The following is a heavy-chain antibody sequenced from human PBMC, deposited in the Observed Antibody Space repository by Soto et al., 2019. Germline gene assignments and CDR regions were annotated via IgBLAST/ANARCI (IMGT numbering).Heavy chain of an antibody. CDR3: AGRDYGDYVFSWYFDL. Sequence: PSETLSLTCTVSGGSISSYYWSWIRQPPGKGLEWIGYIYYSGSTNYNPSLKSRVTISVDTSKNQFSLKLSSVTAADTAFFYCAGRDYGDYVFSWYFDLWGRGTLVTVSS. D-gene: IGHD4-17*01. CDR2: IYYSGST. CDR1: GGSISSYY. J-gene: IGHJ2*01. V-gene: IGHV4-59*01.